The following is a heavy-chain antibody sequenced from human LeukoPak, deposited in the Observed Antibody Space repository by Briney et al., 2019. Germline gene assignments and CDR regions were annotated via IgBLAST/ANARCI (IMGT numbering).Heavy chain of an antibody. Sequence: GSLRLSCAASGFTFSSYAMSWVRQAPGKGLEWVSAISGSGGSTYYADSVKGRFTISRDNSKNTLYLQMNSLRAEDTAVYYCAKAPSVLKSYYYYYGMGVWGQGTTVTVSS. CDR1: GFTFSSYA. V-gene: IGHV3-23*01. J-gene: IGHJ6*02. CDR2: ISGSGGST. CDR3: AKAPSVLKSYYYYYGMGV. D-gene: IGHD1-1*01.